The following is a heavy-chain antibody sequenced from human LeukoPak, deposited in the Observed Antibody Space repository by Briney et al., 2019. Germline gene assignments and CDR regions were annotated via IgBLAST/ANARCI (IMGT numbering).Heavy chain of an antibody. D-gene: IGHD3-9*01. CDR1: GFPFSSHV. CDR2: INHNGEAI. V-gene: IGHV3-48*02. Sequence: GGSLRLSCAASGFPFSSHVLSWVRQAPGKGLEWIAYINHNGEAIYYPDFVKGRFIISRDNAKNSLFLQMNNLRDEDTAVYYCARDYDWAFDFWGQGTRVTVSS. CDR3: ARDYDWAFDF. J-gene: IGHJ4*02.